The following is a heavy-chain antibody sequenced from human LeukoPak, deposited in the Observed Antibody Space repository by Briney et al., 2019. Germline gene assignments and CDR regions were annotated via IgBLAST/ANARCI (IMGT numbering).Heavy chain of an antibody. CDR3: ARRAQMPTTDGYMDV. V-gene: IGHV5-51*01. J-gene: IGHJ6*03. Sequence: GESLKISCKGSGFSFTSYWIGWVRQMPGEGLEWMGIIYPGDSDTRYSPSFQGQVTISADKSISTAYLQWSSLKASDTAMYYCARRAQMPTTDGYMDVWGKGTTVTVSS. D-gene: IGHD5-24*01. CDR2: IYPGDSDT. CDR1: GFSFTSYW.